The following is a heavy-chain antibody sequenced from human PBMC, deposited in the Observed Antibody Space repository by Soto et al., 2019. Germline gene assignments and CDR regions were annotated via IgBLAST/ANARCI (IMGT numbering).Heavy chain of an antibody. D-gene: IGHD6-13*01. Sequence: GGSLRLSCAASGFTVSSNYMSWVRQAPGKGLEWVSVIYSGGSTYYADSVKGRFTISRDNSKNTLYLQMNSLRAEDTAVYYCATPFAYAGNSEAEGAFDIWGQGTMVTVSS. J-gene: IGHJ3*02. CDR2: IYSGGST. CDR1: GFTVSSNY. CDR3: ATPFAYAGNSEAEGAFDI. V-gene: IGHV3-53*01.